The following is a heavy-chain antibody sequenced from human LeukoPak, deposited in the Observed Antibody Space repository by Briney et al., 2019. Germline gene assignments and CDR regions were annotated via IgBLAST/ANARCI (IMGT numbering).Heavy chain of an antibody. D-gene: IGHD3-10*01. J-gene: IGHJ4*02. CDR3: ARLISGVGYFDS. Sequence: SETLSLTCTVSGGSINNYYGSWIRQPPGVGLEWIGYIYYSGSTNYNPSLKSRVTISVDTSNNQFSLKLSSVTAADTAVYYCARLISGVGYFDSWGQGTLVTVSS. V-gene: IGHV4-59*08. CDR1: GGSINNYY. CDR2: IYYSGST.